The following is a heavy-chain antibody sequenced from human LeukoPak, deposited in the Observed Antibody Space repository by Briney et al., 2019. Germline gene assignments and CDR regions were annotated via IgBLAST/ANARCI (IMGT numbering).Heavy chain of an antibody. CDR1: GGSISSYY. D-gene: IGHD2-8*01. V-gene: IGHV4-59*01. J-gene: IGHJ5*02. CDR2: IYYSGST. Sequence: SETLSPTCTVSGGSISSYYWSWIRQPPGKGLEWIGYIYYSGSTNYNPSLKSRVTISVDTSKNQFSLKLSSVTAADTAVYYCAREGYCTNGVCYNGWFDPWGQGTLVTVSS. CDR3: AREGYCTNGVCYNGWFDP.